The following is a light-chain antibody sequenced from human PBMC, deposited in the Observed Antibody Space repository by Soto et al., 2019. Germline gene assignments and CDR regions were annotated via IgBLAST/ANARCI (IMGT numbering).Light chain of an antibody. V-gene: IGKV3-15*01. Sequence: ETVMTQSPATLSVSPGERATLSCRASQRVSSKLAWYQQKPGQAPRLLIYGASTRATGIPARFSGSGSGTEFTLTISSLQSEDFAVYYCQHYNNWPAFGQGTKVAIK. CDR1: QRVSSK. CDR3: QHYNNWPA. J-gene: IGKJ1*01. CDR2: GAS.